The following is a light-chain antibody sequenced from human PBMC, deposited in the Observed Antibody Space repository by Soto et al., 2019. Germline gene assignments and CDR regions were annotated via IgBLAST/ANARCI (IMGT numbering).Light chain of an antibody. J-gene: IGKJ2*02. CDR3: QQYGSSPLCT. CDR2: GAS. CDR1: QIVSSSD. Sequence: EIVLTQSPGTLSLSPGERSTLSCRASQIVSSSDLAGYQQKAGQAPRLLSYGASSRATGNPDRFSGRWSGTDFTLTISRLEPEDFAVHYGQQYGSSPLCTFGQGTKLEIK. V-gene: IGKV3-20*01.